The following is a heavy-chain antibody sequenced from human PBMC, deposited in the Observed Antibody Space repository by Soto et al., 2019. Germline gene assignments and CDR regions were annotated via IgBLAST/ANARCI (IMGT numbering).Heavy chain of an antibody. J-gene: IGHJ4*02. V-gene: IGHV3-21*02. CDR3: ERDSREYNAYAYN. D-gene: IGHD5-12*01. CDR2: IITITGFI. CDR1: GFTFSSYS. Sequence: EVQLVESGGGLVKPGGSLRLSCAASGFTFSSYSMNWVRQAPGKGLEWVSIITITGFIDYADSVKGRFTISRDNAKSSLYLQMNSLRAEDTAVYYCERDSREYNAYAYNWGQGTLVTVSA.